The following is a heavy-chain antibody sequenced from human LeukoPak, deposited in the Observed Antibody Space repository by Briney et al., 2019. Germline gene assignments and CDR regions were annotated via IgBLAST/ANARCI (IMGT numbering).Heavy chain of an antibody. CDR1: GFTFSSYW. CDR3: AREGYYGSGSYYKGYYYYMDV. V-gene: IGHV3-7*01. Sequence: GGSLRLSCAASGFTFSSYWMSWVRQAPGKGLEWVANIKQDGSEKYYVDSVKGRFTISRDNAKNSLYLQMNSLRAEDTAVYYCAREGYYGSGSYYKGYYYYMDVWGKGTTVTVSS. CDR2: IKQDGSEK. J-gene: IGHJ6*03. D-gene: IGHD3-10*01.